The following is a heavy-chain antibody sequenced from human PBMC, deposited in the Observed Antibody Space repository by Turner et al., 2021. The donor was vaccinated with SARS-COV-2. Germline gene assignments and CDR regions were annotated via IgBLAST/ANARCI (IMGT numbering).Heavy chain of an antibody. D-gene: IGHD6-13*01. V-gene: IGHV3-7*03. CDR1: GFTFSSYW. CDR3: ARLHTSSWYFDY. CDR2: IKQDGSEK. Sequence: EVQLVASGGGLVQPGGSLRLSCAASGFTFSSYWMSWVRQAPGKGLEWVDNIKQDGSEKYYVDSVKGRFTIARDNAKNSLYLQMNSLRSEDTAVYYCARLHTSSWYFDYWGQGTLVTVSS. J-gene: IGHJ4*02.